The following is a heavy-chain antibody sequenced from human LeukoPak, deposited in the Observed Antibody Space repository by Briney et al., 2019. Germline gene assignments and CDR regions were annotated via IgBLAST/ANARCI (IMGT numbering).Heavy chain of an antibody. CDR1: GGSISSYY. CDR2: IYTSGNT. V-gene: IGHV4-4*07. CDR3: ARKDDYVWGSYRYWWFDP. D-gene: IGHD3-16*02. Sequence: SETLSLTCTVSGGSISSYYWSWIRQPAGKGLEWIGRIYTSGNTNYNPSLKSRVTISVDKSKNQFSLKMSSVTAADTAVYYCARKDDYVWGSYRYWWFDPWGQGTLVTVSS. J-gene: IGHJ5*02.